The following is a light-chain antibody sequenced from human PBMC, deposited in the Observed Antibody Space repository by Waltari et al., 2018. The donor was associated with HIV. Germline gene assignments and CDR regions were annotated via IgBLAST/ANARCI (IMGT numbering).Light chain of an antibody. CDR1: NSNIGHNY. J-gene: IGLJ1*01. Sequence: QSVLTPTPSVSAAPGQKGTVSCTRRNSNIGHNYVSWYQHLPGTAPKRLIYDNHQRPSGIPDRFSGSKSGTSATLGITGLQTEDEADYYCGTWDSSLSVVVFGTGTKVTVL. CDR3: GTWDSSLSVVV. CDR2: DNH. V-gene: IGLV1-51*01.